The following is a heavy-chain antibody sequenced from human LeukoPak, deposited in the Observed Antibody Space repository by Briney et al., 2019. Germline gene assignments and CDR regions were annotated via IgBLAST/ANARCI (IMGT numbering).Heavy chain of an antibody. J-gene: IGHJ6*03. CDR3: ARALIVVLMDV. Sequence: SETLSLTCAVYGGSFSGYYWSWIRQPPGKGQEWIGEINHSGSTNYNPSLKSRVTISVDTSKNQFSLKLSSVTAADTAVYYCARALIVVLMDVWGKGTTVTVSS. V-gene: IGHV4-34*01. CDR2: INHSGST. D-gene: IGHD2-15*01. CDR1: GGSFSGYY.